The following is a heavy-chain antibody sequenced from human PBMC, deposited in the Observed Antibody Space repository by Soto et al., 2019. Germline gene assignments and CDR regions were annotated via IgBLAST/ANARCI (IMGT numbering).Heavy chain of an antibody. V-gene: IGHV1-18*01. CDR1: GYTFTSYG. CDR3: ARDLKPDRFLDYYYYYGMDV. Sequence: ASVKVSCKASGYTFTSYGISWVRQAPGQGLEWMGWISAYNGNTNYAQKLQGRVTMTTDTSTSTAYMELRSLRSDDTAVYYCARDLKPDRFLDYYYYYGMDVWGQGTTVTVSS. J-gene: IGHJ6*02. D-gene: IGHD3-10*01. CDR2: ISAYNGNT.